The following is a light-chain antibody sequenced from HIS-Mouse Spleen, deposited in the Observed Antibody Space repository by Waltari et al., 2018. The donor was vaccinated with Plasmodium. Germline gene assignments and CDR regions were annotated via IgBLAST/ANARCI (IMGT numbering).Light chain of an antibody. Sequence: EIVLTQSPGTLSLSPGERATLSCRASQSVSSSYLAWYQQTPGQAPRLLLYGASSGATGIPDRFSGRGSGTDFTLTISRLEPEDFAVYYCQQYGSSPYTFGQGTKLEIK. CDR3: QQYGSSPYT. J-gene: IGKJ2*01. V-gene: IGKV3-20*01. CDR2: GAS. CDR1: QSVSSSY.